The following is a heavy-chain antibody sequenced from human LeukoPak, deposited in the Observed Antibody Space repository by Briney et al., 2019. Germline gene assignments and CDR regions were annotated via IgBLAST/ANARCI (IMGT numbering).Heavy chain of an antibody. Sequence: GGSLRLSRAASGFTFSDYYMSWIRQAPGKGLEWVSYISSSGSTIYYADSVKGRFTISRDNAKNSLYLQMNSLRAEDTAVYYCAREVEKATTPFDYWGQGTLVTVSS. V-gene: IGHV3-11*01. D-gene: IGHD5-24*01. CDR3: AREVEKATTPFDY. CDR2: ISSSGSTI. J-gene: IGHJ4*02. CDR1: GFTFSDYY.